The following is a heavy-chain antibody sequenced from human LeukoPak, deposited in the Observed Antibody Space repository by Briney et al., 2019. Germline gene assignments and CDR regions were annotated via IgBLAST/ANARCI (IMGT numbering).Heavy chain of an antibody. V-gene: IGHV3-53*01. CDR1: GFTVSSNY. D-gene: IGHD3-22*01. CDR2: IGSDGRT. J-gene: IGHJ3*02. Sequence: GGSLRLSCAASGFTVSSNYMSWVRQAPGKGLECVSVIGSDGRTYYANSVKGRFTISRDISKNMLYLQMNSLRADDTAVYYCARGSQDYYDSSGYHHVGDAFDIWGQGTMVTVSS. CDR3: ARGSQDYYDSSGYHHVGDAFDI.